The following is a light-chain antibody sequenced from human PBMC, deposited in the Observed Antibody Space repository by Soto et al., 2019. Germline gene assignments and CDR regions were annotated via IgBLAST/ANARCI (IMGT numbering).Light chain of an antibody. J-gene: IGLJ1*01. CDR1: SGYSNYK. Sequence: QSVLTQPPSASASLGASVTLTCTLSSGYSNYKVDWYQQRPGKGPRFVMRVGTGGLVGSKGYAIPDRFSVLGSGLNRYLTIKNIQEEDESDYHCGADHGSGSNFVYVFGTGTKLTVL. V-gene: IGLV9-49*01. CDR3: GADHGSGSNFVYV. CDR2: VGTGGLVG.